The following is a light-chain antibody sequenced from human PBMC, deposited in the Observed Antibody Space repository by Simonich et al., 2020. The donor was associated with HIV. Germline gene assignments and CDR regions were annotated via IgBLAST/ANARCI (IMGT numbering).Light chain of an antibody. Sequence: DIVMTPAPDSLGCVLGHGGTINCQASQRVLYSSNNKNYLTWYQQKPGQPPKLLIYWASTRESGVPDRFSGSGSGTDFTLTISSLQAEDVAVYYCQQYYSALSFGGGTRVEIK. CDR1: QRVLYSSNNKNY. V-gene: IGKV4-1*01. J-gene: IGKJ4*01. CDR2: WAS. CDR3: QQYYSALS.